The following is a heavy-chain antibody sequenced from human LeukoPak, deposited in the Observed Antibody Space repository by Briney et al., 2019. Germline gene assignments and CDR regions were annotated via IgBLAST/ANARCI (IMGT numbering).Heavy chain of an antibody. CDR3: ARMVHNFDDVWGSYRSTGFDY. D-gene: IGHD3-16*02. CDR2: MDYSGTT. V-gene: IGHV4-39*01. CDR1: GASITSSSYY. J-gene: IGHJ4*02. Sequence: SETLSLTCTVSGASITSSSYYWGWILQAPGKGLEWIGNMDYSGTTYYSPYLNSRVIISVDTSKNKFSLELKSVTAADTAVYYCARMVHNFDDVWGSYRSTGFDYWGQGALVTVSS.